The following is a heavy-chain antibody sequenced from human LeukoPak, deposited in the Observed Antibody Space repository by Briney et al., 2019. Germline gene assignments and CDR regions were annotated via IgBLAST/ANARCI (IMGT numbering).Heavy chain of an antibody. Sequence: GGSLRLSCAASGFTFSSYGMHWVRQAPGKGLEWVAVIWYDGSNKYYADSVKGRFTISRDNSKNTLYLQMNSLRAEDTAVYYCAKDRPAYGGNSNHFDYWGQGTLVTVSS. J-gene: IGHJ4*02. V-gene: IGHV3-33*06. CDR3: AKDRPAYGGNSNHFDY. CDR2: IWYDGSNK. D-gene: IGHD4-23*01. CDR1: GFTFSSYG.